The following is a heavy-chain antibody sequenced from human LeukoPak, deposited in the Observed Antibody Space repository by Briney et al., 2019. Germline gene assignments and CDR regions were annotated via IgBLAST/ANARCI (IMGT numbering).Heavy chain of an antibody. CDR3: ASGGFNYGGNSGHGMDV. J-gene: IGHJ6*02. Sequence: ASVKVSCKASGYTFTSYYMHWVRQAPGQGLEWMGIINPSGGSTSYAQKFQGRVTMTRDTSTSTVYMELSSLRSDDTAVYYCASGGFNYGGNSGHGMDVWGQGTTVTVSS. V-gene: IGHV1-46*01. CDR1: GYTFTSYY. D-gene: IGHD4-23*01. CDR2: INPSGGST.